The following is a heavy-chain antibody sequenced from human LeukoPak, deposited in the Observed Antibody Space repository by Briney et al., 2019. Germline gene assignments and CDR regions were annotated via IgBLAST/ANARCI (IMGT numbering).Heavy chain of an antibody. CDR1: RGSMSSYY. CDR2: IYYSGST. J-gene: IGHJ4*02. D-gene: IGHD3-10*01. Sequence: ASETLSLTCTVSRGSMSSYYWSWIRQPPGKGLEWIGYIYYSGSTNYNPSLKSRVNISVDTSKNQFSLKLTSVTAADTAVYYCARVRVSTSSHPWYFDYSGQGTLATVSS. V-gene: IGHV4-59*01. CDR3: ARVRVSTSSHPWYFDY.